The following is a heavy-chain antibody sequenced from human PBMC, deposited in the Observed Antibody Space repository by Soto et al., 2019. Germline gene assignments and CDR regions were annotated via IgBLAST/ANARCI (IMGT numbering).Heavy chain of an antibody. CDR1: GYSFTSYW. D-gene: IGHD2-2*01. CDR2: IDPSDSYT. Sequence: GESLKISCKGPGYSFTSYWISWVRQMPGKGLEWMGRIDPSDSYTNYSPSFQGHVTISADKSISTAYLQWSSLKASDTAMYYCATYCSSTSCYPPDGMDVWGQGTTVTVSS. V-gene: IGHV5-10-1*01. CDR3: ATYCSSTSCYPPDGMDV. J-gene: IGHJ6*02.